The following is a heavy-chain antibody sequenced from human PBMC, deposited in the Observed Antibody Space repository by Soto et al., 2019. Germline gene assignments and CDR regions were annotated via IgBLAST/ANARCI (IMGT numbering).Heavy chain of an antibody. D-gene: IGHD2-8*01. CDR1: GFTFGDYA. V-gene: IGHV3-49*04. Sequence: PGGSLRLSCTASGFTFGDYAMSWVRQAPGKGLEWVGFIRSKAYGGTTEYAASVKGRFTISRDGSKSIAYLQMNSLKTEDTAVYYCTAGKLYPSLDFDYWGQGTLVTVSS. CDR2: IRSKAYGGTT. CDR3: TAGKLYPSLDFDY. J-gene: IGHJ4*02.